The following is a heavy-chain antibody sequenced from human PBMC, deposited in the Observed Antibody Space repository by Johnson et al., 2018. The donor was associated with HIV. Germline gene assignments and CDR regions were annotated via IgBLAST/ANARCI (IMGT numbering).Heavy chain of an antibody. Sequence: VQLVESGGGVVQPGRSLRLSCAASGFTFSNYAMHWVRQAPGKGLEWVAVIWYDGSNNYYADSVKGRFTISRDNSKNTLYLQMNSLRAEDTAVYYCAREGNYYDSSSHAFDIWGQGTMVTVSS. D-gene: IGHD3-22*01. CDR3: AREGNYYDSSSHAFDI. V-gene: IGHV3-33*01. CDR1: GFTFSNYA. CDR2: IWYDGSNN. J-gene: IGHJ3*02.